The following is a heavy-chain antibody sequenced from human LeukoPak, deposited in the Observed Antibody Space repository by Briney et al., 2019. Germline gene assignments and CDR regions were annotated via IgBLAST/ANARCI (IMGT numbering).Heavy chain of an antibody. CDR2: ISGDGGST. D-gene: IGHD1-7*01. CDR3: AKEAKNWNYNWFDP. CDR1: GFTFDDHA. V-gene: IGHV3-43*02. Sequence: GGSLRLSCAASGFTFDDHAMHWGRQAPGKGLEWVSLISGDGGSTYYADSVKGRFTISRDNSKNSLYLQMNSLRTEDTALYYCAKEAKNWNYNWFDPWGQGTLVTVSS. J-gene: IGHJ5*02.